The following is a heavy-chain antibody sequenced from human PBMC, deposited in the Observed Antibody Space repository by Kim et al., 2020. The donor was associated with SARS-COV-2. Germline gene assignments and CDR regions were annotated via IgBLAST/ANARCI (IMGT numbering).Heavy chain of an antibody. CDR2: ISYDGSNK. J-gene: IGHJ2*01. V-gene: IGHV3-30*18. CDR1: GFTFSSYG. D-gene: IGHD6-19*01. CDR3: AKGLIAVAGPGWYFDL. Sequence: GGSLRLSCAASGFTFSSYGMHWVRQAPGKGLEWVAVISYDGSNKYYADSVKGRFTISRDNSKNTLYLQMNSLRAEDTAVYYCAKGLIAVAGPGWYFDLWGRGTLVTVSS.